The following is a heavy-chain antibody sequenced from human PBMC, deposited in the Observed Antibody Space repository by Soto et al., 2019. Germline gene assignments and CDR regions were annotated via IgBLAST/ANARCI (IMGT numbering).Heavy chain of an antibody. CDR1: GGSISSSTYY. D-gene: IGHD3-3*01. Sequence: PSETLSLTCTVSGGSISSSTYYWGWMRQPPGKGLECIASFFIGGNTYYNPSLKSRVTISVDTSKNQFSLKLSSVTAAATAVYYCARASQIGSGLQDAVDFWGQGTMVTVS. CDR2: FFIGGNT. V-gene: IGHV4-39*07. CDR3: ARASQIGSGLQDAVDF. J-gene: IGHJ3*01.